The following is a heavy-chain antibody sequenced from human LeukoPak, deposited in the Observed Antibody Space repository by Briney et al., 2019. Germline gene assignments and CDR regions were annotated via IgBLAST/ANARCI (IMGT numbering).Heavy chain of an antibody. CDR3: AERHLSYGDSSPIDY. CDR2: ISGNGIST. CDR1: GFTFSSYA. Sequence: GGSLRLSCAASGFTFSSYAMTWVRQAPGKGLEWVSGISGNGISTYYADSVKGRFTISRDNSKNTLYLQMNSLRAEDTDVYYCAERHLSYGDSSPIDYWGQGTLVTVSS. V-gene: IGHV3-23*01. D-gene: IGHD4-17*01. J-gene: IGHJ4*02.